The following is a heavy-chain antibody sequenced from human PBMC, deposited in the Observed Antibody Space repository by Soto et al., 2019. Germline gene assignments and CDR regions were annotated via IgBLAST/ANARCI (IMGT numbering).Heavy chain of an antibody. CDR3: VRGGRPTYSCYIGV. Sequence: SETLSLTCTVYGGSISTYYWSWVRQPPGKGLEWIGYVYYSGSTNYNPSLKSRVTISVGTSNNHFSLKLTCVTAAGTAMYYFVRGGRPTYSCYIGVWGKGTTVTGFS. D-gene: IGHD2-15*01. CDR2: VYYSGST. J-gene: IGHJ6*03. V-gene: IGHV4-59*01. CDR1: GGSISTYY.